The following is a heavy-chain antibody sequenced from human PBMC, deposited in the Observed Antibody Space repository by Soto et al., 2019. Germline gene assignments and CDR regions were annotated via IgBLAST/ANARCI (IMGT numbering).Heavy chain of an antibody. D-gene: IGHD1-1*01. V-gene: IGHV1-18*01. CDR2: ISAHNGNT. Sequence: QVHLVQSGAEVKKPGASVKVSCKGSGYAFTTYGITWVRQAAGQGLEWMGWISAHNGNTNSAQRLKGRVTVTRDTSTSTAYMELRSLRSDDTVVYYCARGGYGDYWGQGALVTVSS. CDR3: ARGGYGDY. CDR1: GYAFTTYG. J-gene: IGHJ4*02.